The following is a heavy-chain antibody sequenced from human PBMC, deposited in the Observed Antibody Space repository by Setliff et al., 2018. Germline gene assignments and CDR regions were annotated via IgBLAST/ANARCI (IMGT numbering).Heavy chain of an antibody. CDR2: IDQSGIT. CDR3: ARGKVLYDYVWGSYRYEDYYYGMDV. J-gene: IGHJ6*02. Sequence: PSETLSLTCAVYGGSFSGYYWSWIRQPPGKGPEWIGEIDQSGITNYNPSLKSRVTISIDTSKNQFSLKLSSVTAADTAVYYCARGKVLYDYVWGSYRYEDYYYGMDVWGQGTTVTVSS. D-gene: IGHD3-16*02. V-gene: IGHV4-34*01. CDR1: GGSFSGYY.